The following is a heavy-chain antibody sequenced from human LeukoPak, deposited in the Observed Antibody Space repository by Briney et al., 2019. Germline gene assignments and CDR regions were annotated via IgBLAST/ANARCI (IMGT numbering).Heavy chain of an antibody. CDR2: IRQDGDTK. Sequence: GGSLRLSCAASGFPFNAYWMTWVRQAPGKGLEWVANIRQDGDTKYYVDSVKGRFTISRDNAMNSLYLQMNSLRAEDTAVYYCARDSSSSGYYSHFDYWGQGTLVTVSS. CDR1: GFPFNAYW. V-gene: IGHV3-7*01. D-gene: IGHD3-22*01. CDR3: ARDSSSSGYYSHFDY. J-gene: IGHJ4*02.